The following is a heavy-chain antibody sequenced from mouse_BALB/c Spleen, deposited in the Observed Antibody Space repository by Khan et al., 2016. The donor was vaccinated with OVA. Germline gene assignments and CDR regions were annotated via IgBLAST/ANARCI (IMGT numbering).Heavy chain of an antibody. CDR2: ISIYYDNT. CDR3: ARGEKWLRRGGGNADY. V-gene: IGHV1S137*01. CDR1: GFTFTDYA. J-gene: IGHJ2*01. D-gene: IGHD2-2*01. Sequence: VQLQESGPELVRPGESVKLSCKGSGFTFTDYAMSWVKQSHAKSLEWIGVISIYYDNTYYNQKFKGKSTITVDQSSSTDYLELASLTSEDTAINNCARGEKWLRRGGGNADYWGQGTTHTVSS.